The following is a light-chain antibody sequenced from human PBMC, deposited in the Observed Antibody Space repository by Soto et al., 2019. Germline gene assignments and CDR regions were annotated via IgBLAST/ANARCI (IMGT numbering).Light chain of an antibody. CDR1: QSISSY. CDR2: AAS. J-gene: IGKJ2*01. CDR3: QQSYRTPYT. V-gene: IGKV1-39*01. Sequence: DIQMTQSPSSLSASVGDRVTITCRASQSISSYLNWYQQKPGKAPKLLIYAASSLQSGVRARFSGSGSGTEFTLTISSLPPEDFATYYCQQSYRTPYTFGQGTKLEIK.